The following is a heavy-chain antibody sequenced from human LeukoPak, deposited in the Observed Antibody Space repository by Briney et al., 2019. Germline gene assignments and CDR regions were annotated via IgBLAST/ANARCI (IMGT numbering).Heavy chain of an antibody. D-gene: IGHD3-16*02. Sequence: ASVKVSCKASGYTFTSNALNWVRQAPGQGLEWMGWIHPSTGNSTYAQGFTGRFVFSLDTSVSTTYLQISSLKAEDTAVYFCARAFQSLGGLSLPDYWGQGTLLTVSS. V-gene: IGHV7-4-1*02. J-gene: IGHJ4*02. CDR2: IHPSTGNS. CDR1: GYTFTSNA. CDR3: ARAFQSLGGLSLPDY.